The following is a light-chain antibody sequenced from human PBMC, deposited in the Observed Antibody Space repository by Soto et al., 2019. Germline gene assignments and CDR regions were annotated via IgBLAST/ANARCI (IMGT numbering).Light chain of an antibody. Sequence: EIVMRQSPATLSVSPGERATLSFRASQSVRSNLAWYQQKPGQSPRLLIYGASTRATGIPARFSGSGSGTQFTLTISSLQSEDFAVYYCQQYNNWPPAWTFGQGTKVDI. CDR2: GAS. J-gene: IGKJ1*01. CDR1: QSVRSN. CDR3: QQYNNWPPAWT. V-gene: IGKV3-15*01.